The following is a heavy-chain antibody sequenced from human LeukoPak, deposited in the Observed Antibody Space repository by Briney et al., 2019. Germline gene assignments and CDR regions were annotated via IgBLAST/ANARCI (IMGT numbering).Heavy chain of an antibody. CDR3: ARHVSYSRSSWEVDP. CDR1: GGSFSGYY. J-gene: IGHJ5*02. CDR2: INHSGST. D-gene: IGHD6-6*01. Sequence: SETLSLTCAVYGGSFSGYYWSWIRQPPGKGLEWIGEINHSGSTNYNPSLKSRVTISVDTSKNQFSLKLSSVTAADTAVYYCARHVSYSRSSWEVDPWGQGTLVTVSS. V-gene: IGHV4-34*01.